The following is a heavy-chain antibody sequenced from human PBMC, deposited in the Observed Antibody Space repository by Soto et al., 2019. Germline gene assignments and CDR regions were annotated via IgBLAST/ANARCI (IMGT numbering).Heavy chain of an antibody. J-gene: IGHJ6*03. V-gene: IGHV1-18*01. D-gene: IGHD5-12*01. Sequence: QVQVVQSGAEVKKPGASVKVSWKASGYTFTSYGISWVRQAPGQGLEWMGWISAYNGNTNYAQKLQGRVTMTTDTSTSTAYMELRSLRSDDTAVYYCASGLVATRDYYYYMDVWGKGTTVTVSS. CDR1: GYTFTSYG. CDR3: ASGLVATRDYYYYMDV. CDR2: ISAYNGNT.